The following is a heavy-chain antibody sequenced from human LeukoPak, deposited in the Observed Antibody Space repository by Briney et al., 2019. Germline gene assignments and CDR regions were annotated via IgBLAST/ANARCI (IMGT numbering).Heavy chain of an antibody. V-gene: IGHV4-39*01. CDR3: ARQGTRSPFDH. Sequence: PSETLSLTCTLSGGSIKSSDYYWAWLRQSPGKGLEWIGTIYYSGSTYYNTSLKSRLTFSVDTSDNHFSLSLASVTASDTGLYFCARQGTRSPFDHWGQGILVTVSS. J-gene: IGHJ4*02. CDR2: IYYSGST. D-gene: IGHD3/OR15-3a*01. CDR1: GGSIKSSDYY.